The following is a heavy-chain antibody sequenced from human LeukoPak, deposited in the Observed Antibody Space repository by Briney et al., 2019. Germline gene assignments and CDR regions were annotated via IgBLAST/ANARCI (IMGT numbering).Heavy chain of an antibody. Sequence: SVKVSCKASGGTFSSYAISWVRQAPGQGLEWMGRIIPIFGTANYAQKFQGRVTITTDESTSTAYMELSSLRSEDTAVYYCARDREPEVYYMDIWGKGTTVTVSS. CDR1: GGTFSSYA. CDR3: ARDREPEVYYMDI. D-gene: IGHD1-26*01. J-gene: IGHJ6*03. CDR2: IIPIFGTA. V-gene: IGHV1-69*05.